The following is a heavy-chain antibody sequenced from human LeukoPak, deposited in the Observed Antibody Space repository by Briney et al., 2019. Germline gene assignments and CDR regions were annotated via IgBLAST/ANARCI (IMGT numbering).Heavy chain of an antibody. V-gene: IGHV4-39*01. D-gene: IGHD4-17*01. Sequence: PSETLSLTCTVSGGFISSSSYYWGWIRQPPGKGLEWIGGIYYSGSTYYNPSLKSRVTISVDTSKNQFSLKLSSVTAADTAVYYCARYYGDYVGDYWGQGTLVTVSS. J-gene: IGHJ4*02. CDR3: ARYYGDYVGDY. CDR1: GGFISSSSYY. CDR2: IYYSGST.